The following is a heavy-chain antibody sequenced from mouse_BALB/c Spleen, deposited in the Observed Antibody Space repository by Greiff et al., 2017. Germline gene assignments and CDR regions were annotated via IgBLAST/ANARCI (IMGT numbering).Heavy chain of an antibody. CDR2: IYPGDGDT. CDR1: GYTFTSYW. J-gene: IGHJ2*01. CDR3: ARGDYGSPDY. V-gene: IGHV1-87*01. D-gene: IGHD1-1*01. Sequence: VHLVESGAELARPGASVKLSCKASGYTFTSYWMQWVKQRPGQGLEWIGAIYPGDGDTRYTQKFKGKATLTADKSSSTAYMQLSSLASEDSAVYYCARGDYGSPDYWGQGTTLTVSS.